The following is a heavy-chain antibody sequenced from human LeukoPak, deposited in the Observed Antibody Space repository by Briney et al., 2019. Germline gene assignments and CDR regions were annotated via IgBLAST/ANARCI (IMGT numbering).Heavy chain of an antibody. V-gene: IGHV3-74*01. J-gene: IGHJ3*02. Sequence: GGSLRLSCAASGFTFSSYWMHWVRQAPGKGLVWVSRINSDGSSTSYADSVKGRFTISRDNAKNTLYLQMNSLRAEDTAVYYCARDRIQLWSEEADAFDIWGQGTMVTVSS. CDR1: GFTFSSYW. CDR3: ARDRIQLWSEEADAFDI. CDR2: INSDGSST. D-gene: IGHD5-18*01.